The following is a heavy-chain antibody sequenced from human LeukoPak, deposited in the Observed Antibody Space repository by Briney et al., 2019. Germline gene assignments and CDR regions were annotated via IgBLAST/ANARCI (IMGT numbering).Heavy chain of an antibody. CDR2: INHSGST. Sequence: SETLSLTCAVYGGSFSDYYWSWIRQPPGKGLEWIGKINHSGSTNYNPSLKSRVTISVDTSKNQFSLKLSSVTAADTAVYYCARQRRRVYGSGSQHFDYWGQGTLVTVSS. J-gene: IGHJ4*02. CDR3: ARQRRRVYGSGSQHFDY. D-gene: IGHD3-10*01. V-gene: IGHV4-34*01. CDR1: GGSFSDYY.